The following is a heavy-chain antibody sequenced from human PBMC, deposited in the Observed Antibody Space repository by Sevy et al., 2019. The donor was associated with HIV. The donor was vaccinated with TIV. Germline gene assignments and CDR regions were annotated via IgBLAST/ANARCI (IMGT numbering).Heavy chain of an antibody. V-gene: IGHV3-7*01. J-gene: IGHJ4*02. D-gene: IGHD5-18*01. CDR3: ARERGGFGYTSCQPFDY. CDR1: GFTFSNYW. Sequence: GGSLRLSCAASGFTFSNYWMTWVRQAPGKGLEWVANIKQDESEKYYVDSVKGRFTISRDNAKNSLYLQMNALRVEDTAVYYCARERGGFGYTSCQPFDYWGQGTLVTVSS. CDR2: IKQDESEK.